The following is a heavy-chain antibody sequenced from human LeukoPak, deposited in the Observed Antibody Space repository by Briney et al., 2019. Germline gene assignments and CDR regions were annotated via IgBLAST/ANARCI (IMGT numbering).Heavy chain of an antibody. CDR3: ARDLWFGEFPYYFDQ. CDR1: GFTFSSTW. D-gene: IGHD3-10*01. CDR2: IKHDGSDK. V-gene: IGHV3-7*01. Sequence: GGSLRLSCAASGFTFSSTWMSWVRQAPGKGLEWVANIKHDGSDKYYVDSVKGRFTISRDNAKNSLYLQMNSLRAEDTAMYYCARDLWFGEFPYYFDQWGQGTLVTVSS. J-gene: IGHJ4*02.